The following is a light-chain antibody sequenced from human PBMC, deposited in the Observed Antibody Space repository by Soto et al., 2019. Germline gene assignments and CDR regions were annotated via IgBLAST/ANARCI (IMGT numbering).Light chain of an antibody. CDR1: SSDVGGYNY. Sequence: QSVLTQPASVSGSPGQSITISCTGTSSDVGGYNYVSWYEQYPGKAPKLLISEVSNRPSGVSNRFSGSKSGNTASLTISGLQAEDEANYLCISYPDFSGPYVFGTGTKVTVL. J-gene: IGLJ1*01. CDR2: EVS. V-gene: IGLV2-14*01. CDR3: ISYPDFSGPYV.